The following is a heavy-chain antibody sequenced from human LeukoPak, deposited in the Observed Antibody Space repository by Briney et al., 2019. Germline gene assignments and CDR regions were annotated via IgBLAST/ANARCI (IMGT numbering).Heavy chain of an antibody. J-gene: IGHJ4*02. D-gene: IGHD1-26*01. CDR2: ISGYNGNT. CDR1: SYTFTRYG. Sequence: ASVKVSCKASSYTFTRYGISWVRQAPGQGLEWMGWISGYNGNTNYAQKFQDRVSMTADTSTSTACMEVRSLRSDDTAVYYCARSGRGTYYYFDLWGQGTLVTVSS. CDR3: ARSGRGTYYYFDL. V-gene: IGHV1-18*01.